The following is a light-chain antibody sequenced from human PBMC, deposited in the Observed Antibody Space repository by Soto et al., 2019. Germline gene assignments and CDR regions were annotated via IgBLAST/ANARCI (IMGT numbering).Light chain of an antibody. Sequence: EIVLTQSPATLSLSPGERATLSCRASQSVSSDLAWFQQKPGQAPRLLIYDASNRATGIPPRFSGSGSGTDFTLTISSLEPEDFAVYYCQQRNNWITFGQGTRLEIK. CDR2: DAS. CDR1: QSVSSD. CDR3: QQRNNWIT. V-gene: IGKV3-11*01. J-gene: IGKJ5*01.